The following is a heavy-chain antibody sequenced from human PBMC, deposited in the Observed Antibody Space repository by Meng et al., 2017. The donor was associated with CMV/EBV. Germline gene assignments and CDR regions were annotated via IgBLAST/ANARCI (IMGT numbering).Heavy chain of an antibody. D-gene: IGHD5-18*01. CDR1: GFTFSSYS. V-gene: IGHV3-21*01. Sequence: SGFTFSSYSMNWVRQAPGKGLEWVSSISSSSSYIYYADSVKGRFTISRDNAKNSLYLQMNSLRAEDTAVYYCARDPDTAMVTAAFDIWGQGTMVPSPQ. CDR3: ARDPDTAMVTAAFDI. CDR2: ISSSSSYI. J-gene: IGHJ3*02.